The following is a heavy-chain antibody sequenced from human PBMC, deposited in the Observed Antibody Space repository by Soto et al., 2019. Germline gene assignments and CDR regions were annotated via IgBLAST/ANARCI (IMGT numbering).Heavy chain of an antibody. D-gene: IGHD2-2*01. V-gene: IGHV4-31*01. J-gene: IGHJ5*02. CDR1: GGSATSGSYY. CDR3: ARDGSLNVPAAMRWPAP. CDR2: ILNSGNA. Sequence: SETLALSCSVSGGSATSGSYYWTWIRKRPGKGLEWIRHILNSGNAYYNPSLNRPASISSATSKTNFSLSLTPVTSAYAHFYCCARDGSLNVPAAMRWPAPGVQETLVTVSS.